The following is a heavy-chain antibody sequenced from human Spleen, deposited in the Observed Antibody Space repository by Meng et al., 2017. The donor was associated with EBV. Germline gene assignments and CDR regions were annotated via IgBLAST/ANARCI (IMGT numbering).Heavy chain of an antibody. Sequence: QVQLRQPGPGLVKPSQTLSITCAISGDSVSSSPSAWSWIRQSPRRGLEWLGRTYYRARWYNDYGISVKSRITINPDTSKNQFSLQLNSVTPEDTAVYYCARDNRGWYFDYWGQGTLVTVSS. CDR3: ARDNRGWYFDY. V-gene: IGHV6-1*01. D-gene: IGHD3-10*01. CDR2: TYYRARWYN. CDR1: GDSVSSSPSA. J-gene: IGHJ4*02.